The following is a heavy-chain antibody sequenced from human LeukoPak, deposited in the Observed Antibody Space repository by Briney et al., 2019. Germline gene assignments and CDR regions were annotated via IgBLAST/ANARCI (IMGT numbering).Heavy chain of an antibody. Sequence: ASVKVSCKTSGYSFTGYYIHWVRQAPGQGLEWMGWINPGSGGTNYTQKFQGRVTMTRDTSIKTAYMELSRLRSDDTAVYYCARDRSGGSASIGYWGQGTLVTVPS. CDR1: GYSFTGYY. V-gene: IGHV1-2*02. CDR2: INPGSGGT. D-gene: IGHD2-15*01. CDR3: ARDRSGGSASIGY. J-gene: IGHJ4*02.